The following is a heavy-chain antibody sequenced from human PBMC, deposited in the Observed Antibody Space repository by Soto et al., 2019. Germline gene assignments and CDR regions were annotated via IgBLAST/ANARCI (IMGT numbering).Heavy chain of an antibody. CDR3: AKDRSYSSGWVPCHDY. V-gene: IGHV3-23*01. CDR2: ISGSGGST. D-gene: IGHD6-19*01. Sequence: GGSLRLSCAASGFTFSSYAMSWVRQAPGKGLEWVSAISGSGGSTYYADSVKGRFAISRDNSKNTLYLQMNSLRAEDTAVYYCAKDRSYSSGWVPCHDYWGQGTLVTVSS. CDR1: GFTFSSYA. J-gene: IGHJ4*02.